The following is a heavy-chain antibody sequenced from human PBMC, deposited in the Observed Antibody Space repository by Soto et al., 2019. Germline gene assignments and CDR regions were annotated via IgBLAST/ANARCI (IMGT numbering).Heavy chain of an antibody. Sequence: SETLSLTCTVSGGSISSGGYYWSWIGQHPGKGLEWIGYIYYSGSTYYNPSLKSRVTISVDTSKNQFSLKLSSVTAADTAVYYCARGYCSSTSCYLDYWGQGTLVTVSS. J-gene: IGHJ4*02. CDR3: ARGYCSSTSCYLDY. V-gene: IGHV4-31*03. CDR1: GGSISSGGYY. D-gene: IGHD2-2*01. CDR2: IYYSGST.